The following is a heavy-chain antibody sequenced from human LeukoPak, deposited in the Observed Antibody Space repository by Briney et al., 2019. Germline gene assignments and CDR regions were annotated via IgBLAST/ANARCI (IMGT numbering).Heavy chain of an antibody. CDR1: GYSFTSYW. Sequence: PGESLKISCKGAGYSFTSYWIGWVRQMSGKGLEWMGIIYPGDSDTRYSPSFQGQVTISADKSISTAYLQWSSLKASDTAMYYCARQARMVPRGHYYYYYMDVWGKGTTVTISS. CDR3: ARQARMVPRGHYYYYYMDV. CDR2: IYPGDSDT. D-gene: IGHD4/OR15-4a*01. J-gene: IGHJ6*03. V-gene: IGHV5-51*01.